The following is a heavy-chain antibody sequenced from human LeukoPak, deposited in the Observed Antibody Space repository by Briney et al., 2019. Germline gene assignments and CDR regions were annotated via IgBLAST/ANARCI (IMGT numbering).Heavy chain of an antibody. CDR2: ISGSGHST. Sequence: GGSLRLSCAASGFTFNSYAMSWVRQAPGKGLEWVSAISGSGHSTYYADSVQGRFTISRDNSKNTLYLQMNSLRAEGTAVYYCAKGQLVREEFDYWGQGTLATVSS. D-gene: IGHD6-6*01. J-gene: IGHJ4*02. CDR1: GFTFNSYA. CDR3: AKGQLVREEFDY. V-gene: IGHV3-23*01.